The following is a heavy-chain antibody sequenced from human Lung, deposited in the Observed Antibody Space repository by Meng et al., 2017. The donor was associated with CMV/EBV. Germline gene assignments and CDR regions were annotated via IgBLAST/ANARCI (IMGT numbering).Heavy chain of an antibody. CDR3: ARVVRDWPQGFADS. D-gene: IGHD2-21*02. V-gene: IGHV3-53*01. Sequence: GGSLRLXCAASRFTISSSFMTWVRQAPGKGLEWVSLIYDTGDRYFAASVKGRFTMSRDNSRNTLYLQMSSLRAEDTAVYYCARVVRDWPQGFADSWGQGTLVTVSS. J-gene: IGHJ4*02. CDR2: IYDTGDR. CDR1: RFTISSSF.